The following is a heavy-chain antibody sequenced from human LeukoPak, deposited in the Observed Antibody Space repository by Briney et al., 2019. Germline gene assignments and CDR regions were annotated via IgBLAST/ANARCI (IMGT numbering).Heavy chain of an antibody. J-gene: IGHJ3*02. CDR3: ARGSPLAQGDI. CDR2: INHSGST. Sequence: SETLSLTCAVYGGSFSGYYWSWIRQPPGKGLEWIGEINHSGSTNCNPSLKSRVTISVDTSKNQFSLKLSSVTAADTAVYYCARGSPLAQGDIWGQGTMVTVSS. CDR1: GGSFSGYY. V-gene: IGHV4-34*01.